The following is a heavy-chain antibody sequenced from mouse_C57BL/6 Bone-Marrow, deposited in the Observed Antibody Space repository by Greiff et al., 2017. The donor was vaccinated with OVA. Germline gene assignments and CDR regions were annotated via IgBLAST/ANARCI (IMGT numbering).Heavy chain of an antibody. CDR2: IWSGGST. CDR1: GFSLTSYG. D-gene: IGHD1-2*01. J-gene: IGHJ1*03. V-gene: IGHV2-5*01. Sequence: VKLVESGPGLVQPSQSLSITCTVSGFSLTSYGVHWVRQSPGKGLEWLGVIWSGGSTDYNAAFMSRLSITKDNSKSQVFFKMNSLQADDTAIYYSAKDYYGPWYFDVWGTGTTVTVSS. CDR3: AKDYYGPWYFDV.